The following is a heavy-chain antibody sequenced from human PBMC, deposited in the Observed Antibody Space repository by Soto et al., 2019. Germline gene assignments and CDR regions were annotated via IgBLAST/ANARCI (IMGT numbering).Heavy chain of an antibody. V-gene: IGHV4-34*01. CDR3: ARGLWFGEIYGMDV. CDR1: GGSFSGYY. J-gene: IGHJ6*02. D-gene: IGHD3-10*01. Sequence: SETLSLTSAVYGGSFSGYYWSWIGQPPGKGLEWIGEINHSGSTNYNPSLKSRVTTSVDTSKNQFSLKLSSVTAADTAVYYCARGLWFGEIYGMDVWGQGTTVTVSS. CDR2: INHSGST.